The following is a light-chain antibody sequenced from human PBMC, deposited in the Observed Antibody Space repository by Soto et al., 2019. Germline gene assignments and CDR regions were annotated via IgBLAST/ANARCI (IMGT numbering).Light chain of an antibody. CDR3: AAWDASLNAVV. CDR2: SNN. J-gene: IGLJ2*01. V-gene: IGLV1-44*01. Sequence: QSVLTQPPSESGTPGQRVTISCSGSSSNIGSNTVNWYQQLPGTAPKLLIYSNNQRPSGVPDRCSGSKSGTSASLAISGLQSEDEADYYCAAWDASLNAVVFGGGTQLTVL. CDR1: SSNIGSNT.